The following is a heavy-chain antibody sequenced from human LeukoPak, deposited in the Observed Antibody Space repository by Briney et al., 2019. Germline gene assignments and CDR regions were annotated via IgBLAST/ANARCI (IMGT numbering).Heavy chain of an antibody. CDR3: VRGYSFGPYGMDV. D-gene: IGHD2-15*01. CDR2: ISDSGGST. CDR1: GFTFSSYE. V-gene: IGHV3-64D*09. Sequence: GGSLRLSCAASGFTFSSYEMNWVRQAPGKGLEYVSAISDSGGSTYYADSVKGRFTISRDNSKNTLYLQMSSLRAEDTAVYFCVRGYSFGPYGMDVWGQGTTVTVSS. J-gene: IGHJ6*02.